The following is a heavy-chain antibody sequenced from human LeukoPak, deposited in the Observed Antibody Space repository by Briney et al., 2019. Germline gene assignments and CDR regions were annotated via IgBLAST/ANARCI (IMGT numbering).Heavy chain of an antibody. Sequence: ASVKVSCKASGYTFTSYYMHGVRQAPGQGLEGMGMINPSGGSTSYAQKFQGRVTMTRDMSTSTVYMELSSLRSEDTAVYYCARDLIRRRITIFGVVSAEAFDYWGQGTLVTVSS. CDR1: GYTFTSYY. D-gene: IGHD3-3*01. CDR2: INPSGGST. V-gene: IGHV1-46*01. J-gene: IGHJ4*02. CDR3: ARDLIRRRITIFGVVSAEAFDY.